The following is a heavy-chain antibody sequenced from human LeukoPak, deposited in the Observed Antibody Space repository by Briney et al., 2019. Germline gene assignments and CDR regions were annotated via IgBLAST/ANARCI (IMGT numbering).Heavy chain of an antibody. J-gene: IGHJ6*03. CDR2: INWNDGSI. Sequence: GGSLRLSCAASGFTFDDYGMSWVRQAPGKGLEWVSGINWNDGSIGYADSVKGRFTISRDNAKNSLYLQMNSLRAEDTALYHCARWLQLRGYYYMDVWGKGTTVTVSS. D-gene: IGHD5-24*01. CDR1: GFTFDDYG. V-gene: IGHV3-20*01. CDR3: ARWLQLRGYYYMDV.